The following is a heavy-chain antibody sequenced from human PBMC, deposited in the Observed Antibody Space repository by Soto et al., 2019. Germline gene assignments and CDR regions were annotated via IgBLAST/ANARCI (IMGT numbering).Heavy chain of an antibody. Sequence: GGSLRLSCAASGLTFSSYWMSWVRQAPGKGLEWVANIKQDGSEKYYVDSVKGRFTISRDNAKNSLYLQMNSLRAEDTAVYYCARGGWYRSWRYYYYGMDVWGQGTTVTVSS. CDR3: ARGGWYRSWRYYYYGMDV. V-gene: IGHV3-7*01. CDR1: GLTFSSYW. CDR2: IKQDGSEK. D-gene: IGHD6-19*01. J-gene: IGHJ6*02.